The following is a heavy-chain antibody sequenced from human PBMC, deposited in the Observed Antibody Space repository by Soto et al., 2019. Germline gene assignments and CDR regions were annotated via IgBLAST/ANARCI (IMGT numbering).Heavy chain of an antibody. J-gene: IGHJ5*02. CDR2: ISAYNGNT. Sequence: QVQLVQSGAEVKKPGASVKVSCKASGYTFTSYGISWVRQAPGQGLVCMWWISAYNGNTNYAQKLQGRVTMTTATSTSTAYMELRSLRSDDTAVYYCARDPYYDYIWGSYRYKYNWFDPWGQGTLVTVSS. CDR3: ARDPYYDYIWGSYRYKYNWFDP. V-gene: IGHV1-18*01. D-gene: IGHD3-16*02. CDR1: GYTFTSYG.